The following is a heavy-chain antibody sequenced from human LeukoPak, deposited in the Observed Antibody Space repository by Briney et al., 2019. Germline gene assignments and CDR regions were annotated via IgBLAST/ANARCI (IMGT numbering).Heavy chain of an antibody. CDR2: INHSGST. CDR3: ARGGLYYYDSSFDY. CDR1: GGSFSGYY. Sequence: PETLSLTCAVYGGSFSGYYWSWIRQPPGKGLEWIGEINHSGSTNYNPSLKSRVTISVDTSKNQFSLKLSSVTAADTAVYYCARGGLYYYDSSFDYWGQGTLVTVSS. D-gene: IGHD3-22*01. V-gene: IGHV4-34*01. J-gene: IGHJ4*02.